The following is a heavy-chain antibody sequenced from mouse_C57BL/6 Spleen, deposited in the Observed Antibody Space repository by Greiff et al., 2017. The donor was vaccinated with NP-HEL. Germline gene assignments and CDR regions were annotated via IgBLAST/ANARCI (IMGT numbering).Heavy chain of an antibody. CDR2: INSDGGST. D-gene: IGHD2-2*01. V-gene: IGHV5-2*01. J-gene: IGHJ3*01. Sequence: DVMLVESGGGLVQPGESLKLSCESNEYEFPSHDMSWVRKTPEKRLELVAAINSDGGSTYYPDTMERRFIISRDNTKKTLYLQMSSLRSEDTALYYCARQGPYLLWLKGAFAYWGQGTLVTVSA. CDR1: EYEFPSHD. CDR3: ARQGPYLLWLKGAFAY.